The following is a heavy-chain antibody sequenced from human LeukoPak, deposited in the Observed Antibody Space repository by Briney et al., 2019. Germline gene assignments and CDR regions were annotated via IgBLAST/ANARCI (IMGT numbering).Heavy chain of an antibody. Sequence: GESLKISCKGSGXSFTSYWISWVRQMPGKGLEWMGRIDPSDSYTNYSPSFQGHVTISADKSISTAYLQWSSLKASDTAMYYCARLMTAAAGSYYFDYWGQGTLVTVSS. J-gene: IGHJ4*02. V-gene: IGHV5-10-1*01. D-gene: IGHD6-13*01. CDR2: IDPSDSYT. CDR1: GXSFTSYW. CDR3: ARLMTAAAGSYYFDY.